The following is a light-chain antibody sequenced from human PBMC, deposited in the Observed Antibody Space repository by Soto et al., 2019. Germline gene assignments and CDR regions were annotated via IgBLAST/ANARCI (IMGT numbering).Light chain of an antibody. CDR3: QQYNNWYT. CDR1: QSVSSN. J-gene: IGKJ2*01. CDR2: GAS. Sequence: IVMTQSPATLSVSQGERATLSCRASQSVSSNLAWSQQKPGQAPGLLIYGASTRATGIPARFSGSGSGTEFTLTISSLQSEDFAVYYCQQYNNWYTFGQGTKVDIK. V-gene: IGKV3-15*01.